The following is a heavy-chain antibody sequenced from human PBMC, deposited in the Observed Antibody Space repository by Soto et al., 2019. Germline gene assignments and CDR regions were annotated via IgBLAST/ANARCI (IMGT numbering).Heavy chain of an antibody. D-gene: IGHD5-18*01. Sequence: QVQLQESGPGLVKPSETLSLTCTVSGGSISSYYWSWIRQPPGKGLEWIGYIYYSGTTNYNPSLKSRVTISVATSKNQLSLKLSSVTAADTAVYYCARRYGYSFDYWGQGTLVTVSS. CDR3: ARRYGYSFDY. J-gene: IGHJ4*02. V-gene: IGHV4-59*08. CDR2: IYYSGTT. CDR1: GGSISSYY.